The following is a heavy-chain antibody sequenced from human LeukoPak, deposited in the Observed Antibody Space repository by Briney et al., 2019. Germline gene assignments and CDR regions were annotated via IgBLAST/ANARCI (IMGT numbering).Heavy chain of an antibody. V-gene: IGHV4-4*07. J-gene: IGHJ4*02. CDR3: ARDTFWSGSYYFDY. CDR2: IYPSGDT. D-gene: IGHD3-3*01. Sequence: PSETLSLTCTVSGGSPTSYYWSWIRQPAGKGLEWIGHIYPSGDTNYNPSLKSRVTMSVDKSRTQFSLNLTSVTAADTAVYYCARDTFWSGSYYFDYWGQGTLVTVSS. CDR1: GGSPTSYY.